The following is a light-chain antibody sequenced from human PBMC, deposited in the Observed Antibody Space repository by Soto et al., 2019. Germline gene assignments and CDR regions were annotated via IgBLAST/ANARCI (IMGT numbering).Light chain of an antibody. J-gene: IGKJ1*01. CDR3: QQTYSTPPT. Sequence: DIQMTQSPSSLSASVGDRVTITCRASQSISTYLNWYQQKAGLAPKLLIYAASSLQSGGPSRFSGSGSGTDFTLTISSLQPEDFATYYCQQTYSTPPTFGQGTKVEIK. CDR1: QSISTY. V-gene: IGKV1-39*01. CDR2: AAS.